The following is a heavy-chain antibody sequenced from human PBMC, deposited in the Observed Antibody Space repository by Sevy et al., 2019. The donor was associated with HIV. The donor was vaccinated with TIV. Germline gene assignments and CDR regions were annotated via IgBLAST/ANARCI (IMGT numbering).Heavy chain of an antibody. CDR3: TRWSGSQSIFDY. CDR2: FKSKIHGGTT. J-gene: IGHJ4*02. V-gene: IGHV3-49*04. Sequence: GGSLRLSCTASGFIFGDYGMSWVRQAPGKGLEWIAFFKSKIHGGTTENAASVKGRFTISRDDSKNIVYLQMSNLKTEDNAVYYCTRWSGSQSIFDYWGQGTLVTVSS. D-gene: IGHD1-26*01. CDR1: GFIFGDYG.